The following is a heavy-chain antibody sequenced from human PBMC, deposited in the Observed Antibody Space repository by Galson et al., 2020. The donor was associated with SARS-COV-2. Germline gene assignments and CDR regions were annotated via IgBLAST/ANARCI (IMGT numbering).Heavy chain of an antibody. V-gene: IGHV3-15*07. D-gene: IGHD3-22*01. J-gene: IGHJ4*02. CDR2: IKSKSAGEII. CDR3: ATGAPFSGSVFDS. CDR1: GFTFSNVW. Sequence: GESLKISCAASGFTFSNVWMIWVRQAPGKGLEWVGRIKSKSAGEIIDSAAPVQGRFTISRDDSKNTLYLQMNSLQTEDTGLYFCATGAPFSGSVFDSWCQGTLVTVSS.